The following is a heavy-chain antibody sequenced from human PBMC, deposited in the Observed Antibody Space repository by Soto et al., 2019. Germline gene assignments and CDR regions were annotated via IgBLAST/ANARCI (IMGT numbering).Heavy chain of an antibody. CDR2: ISAYNGNT. J-gene: IGHJ4*02. D-gene: IGHD6-6*01. CDR1: GYTFTSYG. V-gene: IGHV1-18*01. CDR3: ARDRARIAARPGTIDY. Sequence: ASVKVSCKASGYTFTSYGISWVRQAPGQGLEWMGWISAYNGNTNYAQKLQGRVTMTTDTSTSTAYMELRSLRSDDTAVYYCARDRARIAARPGTIDYWGQGTLVTVSS.